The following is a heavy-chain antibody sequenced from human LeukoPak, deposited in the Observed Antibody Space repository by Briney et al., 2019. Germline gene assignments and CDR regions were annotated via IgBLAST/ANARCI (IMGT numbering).Heavy chain of an antibody. D-gene: IGHD2-15*01. CDR3: ARVNRVAYYYYYYMDV. CDR1: GFTFSSYG. Sequence: PGGSLRLSCAASGFTFSSYGMHWVRQAPGKGLEWVAFIRYDGSNKYYADSVKGRFTISRDNSKNTLSLQMNSLRAEDTAVYYCARVNRVAYYYYYYMDVWGKGTTVTVSS. CDR2: IRYDGSNK. J-gene: IGHJ6*03. V-gene: IGHV3-30*02.